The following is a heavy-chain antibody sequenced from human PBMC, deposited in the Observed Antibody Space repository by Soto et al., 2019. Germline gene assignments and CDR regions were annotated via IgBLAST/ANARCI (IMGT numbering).Heavy chain of an antibody. CDR1: GFTFSSYW. D-gene: IGHD1-20*01. Sequence: GGSLRLSCAASGFTFSSYWMHWVRQAPGKGLVWVSRINSDGSSTSYADSVKGRFTVSRDNAKNTLYLQMNSLRAEDTAVYYCARGRYDNWNYLDYWGQGTLVTVSS. J-gene: IGHJ4*02. CDR2: INSDGSST. V-gene: IGHV3-74*01. CDR3: ARGRYDNWNYLDY.